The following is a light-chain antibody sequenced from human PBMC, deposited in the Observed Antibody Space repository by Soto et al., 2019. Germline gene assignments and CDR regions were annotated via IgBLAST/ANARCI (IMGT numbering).Light chain of an antibody. CDR2: LSSDGSH. Sequence: QPVLTQSPSASASLGASVKLTCTLSSGHSSYAIAWHQQQPEKGPRYLMKLSSDGSHSKGDGIPDRFSGSNSGAERYLTISSLQSEDEADYYCQTCGTGIQVFGGGTKLTVL. J-gene: IGLJ3*02. V-gene: IGLV4-69*01. CDR1: SGHSSYA. CDR3: QTCGTGIQV.